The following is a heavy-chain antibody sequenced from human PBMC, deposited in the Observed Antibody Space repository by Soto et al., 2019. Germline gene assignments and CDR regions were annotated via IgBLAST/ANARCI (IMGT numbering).Heavy chain of an antibody. CDR1: GFTFSSYA. CDR3: AKETSLRDAFDI. J-gene: IGHJ3*02. CDR2: ISGSGGST. Sequence: GESLKISCAASGFTFSSYAMSWVRQAPGKGLEWVSAISGSGGSTYYADSVKGRFTISRDNSKNTLYLQMNSLRAEDTAVYYCAKETSLRDAFDIWGQGTMVTVSS. V-gene: IGHV3-23*01. D-gene: IGHD3-16*02.